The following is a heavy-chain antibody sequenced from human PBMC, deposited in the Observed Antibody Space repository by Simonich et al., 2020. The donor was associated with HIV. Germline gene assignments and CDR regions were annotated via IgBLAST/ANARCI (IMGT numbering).Heavy chain of an antibody. D-gene: IGHD4-17*01. J-gene: IGHJ5*02. CDR3: ARVRSYGDYGERWFDP. V-gene: IGHV3-48*03. CDR2: SSRSGSTI. Sequence: EVQLVESRGGLVQSGGSLRLSCAASGFTFSSYEMNWVRKAQWKGLEVVSYSSRSGSTINYADSVKGRFAISRDNAKNSLYLKMNSLRVEDTAVYFCARVRSYGDYGERWFDPWGQGTLVTVSS. CDR1: GFTFSSYE.